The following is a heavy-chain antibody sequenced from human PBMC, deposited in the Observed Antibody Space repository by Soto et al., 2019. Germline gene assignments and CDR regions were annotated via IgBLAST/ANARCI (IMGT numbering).Heavy chain of an antibody. CDR1: GYTFTSYG. J-gene: IGHJ3*02. CDR3: ARDTITMIVVVTDDAFDI. V-gene: IGHV1-18*01. Sequence: GASVKVSCKASGYTFTSYGISWVRQAPGQGLEWMGWISAYNGNTNYAQKLQGRVTMTTDISTSTAYMELRSLRSDDTAVYYCARDTITMIVVVTDDAFDIWGQGTMVTVS. CDR2: ISAYNGNT. D-gene: IGHD3-22*01.